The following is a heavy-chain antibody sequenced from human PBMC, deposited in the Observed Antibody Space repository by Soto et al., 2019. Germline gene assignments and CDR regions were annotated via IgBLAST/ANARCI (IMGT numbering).Heavy chain of an antibody. V-gene: IGHV3-23*01. D-gene: IGHD5-18*01. Sequence: GGSLRLSCAASGFTFSSYAMSWVRQAPGKGLEWVSAISGSGGSTYYADSVKGRFTLSRDNSKNSMYLQMNSLRAEDTAVYYCAREVDRALVGSPHYFDYWGQGTLVTVSS. CDR3: AREVDRALVGSPHYFDY. CDR1: GFTFSSYA. CDR2: ISGSGGST. J-gene: IGHJ4*01.